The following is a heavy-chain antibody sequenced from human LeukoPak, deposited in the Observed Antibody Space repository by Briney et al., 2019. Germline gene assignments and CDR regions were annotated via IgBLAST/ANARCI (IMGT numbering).Heavy chain of an antibody. D-gene: IGHD2-15*01. CDR3: ARDRRYCSGDSCYSGVDY. CDR1: GFTVSSNY. Sequence: PGGSLRLSCAVSGFTVSSNYMTWVRQAPGKGLEWVSVIYSGGDKYYADSVKGRFTISRDNSKNTLYLQMNSLRAEDTAVYCCARDRRYCSGDSCYSGVDYWGQGTLVTVSS. V-gene: IGHV3-53*01. J-gene: IGHJ4*02. CDR2: IYSGGDK.